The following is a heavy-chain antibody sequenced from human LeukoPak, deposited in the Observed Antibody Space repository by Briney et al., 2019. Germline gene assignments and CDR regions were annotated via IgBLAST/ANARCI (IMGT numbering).Heavy chain of an antibody. Sequence: GESLKISCKGYGYSFTNYWIGWVRQMPGKGLEWMGIIYPGDSDTRYSPSFQGQVTVAADKSISTAYLQWSSLKASDTAMYYCARLVGDRSGYYDYFDYWGQGTLVTVSS. CDR1: GYSFTNYW. V-gene: IGHV5-51*01. CDR3: ARLVGDRSGYYDYFDY. CDR2: IYPGDSDT. J-gene: IGHJ4*02. D-gene: IGHD3-22*01.